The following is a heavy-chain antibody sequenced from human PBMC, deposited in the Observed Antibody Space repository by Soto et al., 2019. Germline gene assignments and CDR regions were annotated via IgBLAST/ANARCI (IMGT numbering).Heavy chain of an antibody. CDR2: ISGGSTFI. CDR1: GFSLRGYT. V-gene: IGHV3-21*01. J-gene: IGHJ4*02. CDR3: VRDGDSSSGWYYNGNYFDF. Sequence: LRLSCAASGFSLRGYTMSWVRQAPGKGLRWVSSISGGSTFIKYTDSVKGRFTVSRDNAKNSLNLHMDYLGVEDTGVYYCVRDGDSSSGWYYNGNYFDFWGLGTLVTVSS. D-gene: IGHD6-19*01.